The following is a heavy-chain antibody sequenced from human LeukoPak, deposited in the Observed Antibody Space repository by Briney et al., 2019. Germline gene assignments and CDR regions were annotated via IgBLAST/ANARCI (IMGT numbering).Heavy chain of an antibody. CDR3: AKPWSTTNVVATAFDS. D-gene: IGHD1-26*01. V-gene: IGHV3-23*01. J-gene: IGHJ4*02. CDR2: ISAGGGST. CDR1: GFTFSSYG. Sequence: PGGSLRLSCAASGFTFSSYGMSWVRQAPGKGLEWVSGISAGGGSTYYADSVKGRFTISRDNSQNTLYLQMNSLRAEDTAVYYCAKPWSTTNVVATAFDSWGQGTLVTVSS.